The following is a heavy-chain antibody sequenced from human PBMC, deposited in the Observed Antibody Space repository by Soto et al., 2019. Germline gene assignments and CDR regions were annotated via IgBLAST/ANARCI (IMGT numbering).Heavy chain of an antibody. J-gene: IGHJ4*02. D-gene: IGHD2-2*01. CDR3: ATRYCSSNSCYYFDY. V-gene: IGHV1-18*01. CDR1: GYTFTSYG. Sequence: ASVKVSCKASGYTFTSYGISWVRQAPGQGLEWMGWISAYNGNTNYAQKLQGRVTMTTDTSTSTAYMELRSLRSEDTAVYYCATRYCSSNSCYYFDYWGQGTLVTVSS. CDR2: ISAYNGNT.